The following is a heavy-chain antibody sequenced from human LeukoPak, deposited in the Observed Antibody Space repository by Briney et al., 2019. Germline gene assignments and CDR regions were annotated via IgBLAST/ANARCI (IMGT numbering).Heavy chain of an antibody. CDR1: GFTFSTFV. Sequence: PGGSLRLSCATAGFTFSTFVIHWVRQTPGKGLEWAAAIQSDGSKQYYGDSVKGRFTISRDSSKNTVYLQMNSLRDEDTAVYYCARDVHTSSHSSQLDPWGQGTLVTVSS. CDR3: ARDVHTSSHSSQLDP. D-gene: IGHD2-2*01. J-gene: IGHJ5*02. V-gene: IGHV3-33*01. CDR2: IQSDGSKQ.